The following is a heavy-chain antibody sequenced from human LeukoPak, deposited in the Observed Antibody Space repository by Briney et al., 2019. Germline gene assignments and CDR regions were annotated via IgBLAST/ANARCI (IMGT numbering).Heavy chain of an antibody. V-gene: IGHV3-23*01. J-gene: IGHJ4*02. CDR1: GLTLSNYG. CDR3: AKRGVVIRVILVGFHKEAYYFDS. CDR2: ISDSGGRT. Sequence: QAGGSLRLSCAVSGLTLSNYGMSWVRQAPGKGLGWVAGISDSGGRTNYADSVKGRFTISRDNPKDTLYLQMNSLRAEDTAVYFCAKRGVVIRVILVGFHKEAYYFDSWGQGALVTVSS. D-gene: IGHD3-22*01.